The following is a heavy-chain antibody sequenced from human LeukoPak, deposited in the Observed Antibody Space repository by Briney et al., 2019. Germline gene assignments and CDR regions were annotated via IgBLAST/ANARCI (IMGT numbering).Heavy chain of an antibody. CDR1: EFIFSSYG. CDR2: IWDDGSNK. Sequence: GGSLRLSCEASEFIFSSYGMHWVRQAPGKGLEWVAAIWDDGSNKYYADSVKGRFTISRDNSKNTLYLQMNSLRAEDTAVYYCARDFGYSYGYFDYWGQGTLVTVSS. CDR3: ARDFGYSYGYFDY. D-gene: IGHD5-18*01. J-gene: IGHJ4*02. V-gene: IGHV3-30*19.